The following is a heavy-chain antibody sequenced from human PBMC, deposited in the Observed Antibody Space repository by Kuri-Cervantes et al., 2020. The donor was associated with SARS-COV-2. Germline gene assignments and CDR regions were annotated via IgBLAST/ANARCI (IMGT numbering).Heavy chain of an antibody. J-gene: IGHJ2*01. CDR2: IYYSGST. CDR3: ARDRPWQGYFDL. Sequence: SETLSLTCTVSGGSISSYYWSWIRQPPGKGLEWIGHIYYSGSTNYNPSLKSRVTISVDTSKNQFSLKLSSVTAADTAVYYCARDRPWQGYFDLWGRGTLVTVSS. V-gene: IGHV4-59*12. CDR1: GGSISSYY.